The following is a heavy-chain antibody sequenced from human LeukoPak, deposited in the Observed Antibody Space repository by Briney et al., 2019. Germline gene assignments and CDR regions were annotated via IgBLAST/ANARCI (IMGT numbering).Heavy chain of an antibody. CDR3: ARALRYFDWLSTSPEYNWFDP. V-gene: IGHV3-48*01. J-gene: IGHJ5*02. CDR2: ISSSSSTI. CDR1: GFTFSSYS. D-gene: IGHD3-9*01. Sequence: GGSLRLSCAASGFTFSSYSMNWVRQAPGKGLEWVSYISSSSSTIYYAVSVKGRFTISRDNAKNSLYLQMNSLRADDTAVYYCARALRYFDWLSTSPEYNWFDPWGQGTLVTVSS.